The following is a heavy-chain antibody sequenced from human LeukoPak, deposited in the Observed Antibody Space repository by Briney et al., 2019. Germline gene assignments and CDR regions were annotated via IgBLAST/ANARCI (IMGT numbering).Heavy chain of an antibody. Sequence: GGSLRLSCAASGVTFPTYAMSWVRQAPGKGLEWVSSISSSSSYIYYADSVKGRFTISRDNSKNTLYLQMNSLRAEDTAVYYCARGVGGQGYFDYWGQGTLVTVSS. D-gene: IGHD3-10*01. V-gene: IGHV3-21*01. CDR2: ISSSSSYI. CDR1: GVTFPTYA. J-gene: IGHJ4*02. CDR3: ARGVGGQGYFDY.